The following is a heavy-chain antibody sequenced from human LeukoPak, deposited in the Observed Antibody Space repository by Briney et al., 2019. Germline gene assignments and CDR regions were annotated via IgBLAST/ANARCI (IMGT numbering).Heavy chain of an antibody. CDR2: ISGSGAST. V-gene: IGHV3-23*01. J-gene: IGHJ4*02. Sequence: GGSLRLSCAASGFPFSSYAMNWVRQAPGKGLEWVSAISGSGASTYYADSVKDRFTLSRDDSKNTLYLQMSSLRADDTAVYYCARGDRVGVTTGHFDYWGQGALVTVSS. CDR3: ARGDRVGVTTGHFDY. D-gene: IGHD1-26*01. CDR1: GFPFSSYA.